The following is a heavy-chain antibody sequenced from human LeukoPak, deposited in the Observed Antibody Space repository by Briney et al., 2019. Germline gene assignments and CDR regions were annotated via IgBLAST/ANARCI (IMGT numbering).Heavy chain of an antibody. Sequence: GGSLRLSCAASGFTLDDYAMHWVRQAPGKGLEWVSGISWNSGSIGYADSVKGRFTISRDNAKNSLYLQMNSLRAEDTALYYCARSLVLRYFDWSTPIDYWGQGTLVTVSS. V-gene: IGHV3-9*01. CDR2: ISWNSGSI. CDR3: ARSLVLRYFDWSTPIDY. J-gene: IGHJ4*02. CDR1: GFTLDDYA. D-gene: IGHD3-9*01.